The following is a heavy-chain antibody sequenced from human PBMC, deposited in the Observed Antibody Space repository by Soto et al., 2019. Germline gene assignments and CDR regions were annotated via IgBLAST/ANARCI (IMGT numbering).Heavy chain of an antibody. J-gene: IGHJ4*02. CDR1: GFTFSSFT. Sequence: QVQLVEPGGGVVPPGRSLRLSCAASGFTFSSFTMHWVRQAPGKGLEWVAVISYDDGDNKYYADSVQGRFTISRDNSKNTLYLQMNSLRPEDTAVYYCARTTVVSGTPDFDYWGQGTLVTVSS. V-gene: IGHV3-30-3*01. D-gene: IGHD4-4*01. CDR2: ISYDDGDNK. CDR3: ARTTVVSGTPDFDY.